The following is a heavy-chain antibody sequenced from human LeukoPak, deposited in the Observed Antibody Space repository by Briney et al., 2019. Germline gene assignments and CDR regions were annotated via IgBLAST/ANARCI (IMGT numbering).Heavy chain of an antibody. CDR3: AGPSTAMATSDFDY. CDR2: IYHSGST. CDR1: GYYISSGYY. D-gene: IGHD5-18*01. Sequence: PSETLSLTCAVSGYYISSGYYWGWIRQPPGKGLEWIGSIYHSGSTYYNPSLKSRVTISVDTSKNQFSLKLSSVTDADTAVYYCAGPSTAMATSDFDYWGQGTLVTVSS. V-gene: IGHV4-38-2*01. J-gene: IGHJ4*02.